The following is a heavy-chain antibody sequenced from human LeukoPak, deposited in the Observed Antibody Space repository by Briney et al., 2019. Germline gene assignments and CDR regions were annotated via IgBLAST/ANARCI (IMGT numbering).Heavy chain of an antibody. CDR2: IYYSGST. CDR3: ARVGSYAENDAFDI. V-gene: IGHV4-59*12. CDR1: GGSISSYY. Sequence: SETLSLTCTVSGGSISSYYWSWIRQPPGKGLEWIGYIYYSGSTYYNPSLKSRVTISVDTSKNQFSLKLSSVTAADTAVYYCARVGSYAENDAFDIWGQGTMVTVSS. D-gene: IGHD2-2*01. J-gene: IGHJ3*02.